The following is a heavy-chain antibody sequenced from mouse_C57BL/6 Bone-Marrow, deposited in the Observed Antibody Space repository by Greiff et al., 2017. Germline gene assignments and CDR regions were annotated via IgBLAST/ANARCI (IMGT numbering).Heavy chain of an antibody. CDR2: ISSGGSYT. D-gene: IGHD2-12*01. CDR1: GFTFSSYG. Sequence: EVMLVESGGDLVKPGGSLKLSCAASGFTFSSYGMSWVRQTPDKRLEWVATISSGGSYTYYPDSVKGRFTISRDNAKNTLYLQMSSLKSEDTAMYYCARQSYYSYYYAMDYWGQGTSVTVSS. CDR3: ARQSYYSYYYAMDY. V-gene: IGHV5-6*02. J-gene: IGHJ4*01.